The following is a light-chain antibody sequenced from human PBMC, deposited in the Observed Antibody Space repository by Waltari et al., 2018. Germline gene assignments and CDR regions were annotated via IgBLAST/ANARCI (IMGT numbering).Light chain of an antibody. CDR1: QNIDSN. J-gene: IGKJ3*01. V-gene: IGKV3-15*01. Sequence: EILMTQSPATLSMSPGESATLSCRASQNIDSNLAWYQQKPDQAPSLLIYGASTRATGIPARFSGSGSGTEFTLTISSLQSEDFAVYYCQQYNNWPPIFTFGPGTKVDIK. CDR3: QQYNNWPPIFT. CDR2: GAS.